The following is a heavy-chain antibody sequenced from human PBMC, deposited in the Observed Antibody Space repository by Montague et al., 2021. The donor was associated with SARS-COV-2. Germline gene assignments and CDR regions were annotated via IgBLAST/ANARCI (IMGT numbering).Heavy chain of an antibody. D-gene: IGHD3-10*01. V-gene: IGHV4-34*01. CDR1: GGSLSGYY. CDR3: ASGIYPSGSYYNRYYLGLNI. J-gene: IGHJ6*02. Sequence: SETLSLTCAVYGGSLSGYYWSWIRQPPEKGLEWIGEINHSANTKYNPSLKCPVTISIDTSKNQFSLKMTSVTAADTATYYCASGIYPSGSYYNRYYLGLNIWGPGTTVIVSS. CDR2: INHSANT.